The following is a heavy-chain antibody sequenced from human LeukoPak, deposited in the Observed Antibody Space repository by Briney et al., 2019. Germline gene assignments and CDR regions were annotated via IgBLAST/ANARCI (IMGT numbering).Heavy chain of an antibody. J-gene: IGHJ4*02. CDR2: ISYDERST. CDR1: GFTFSNYW. CDR3: AKEGEGVISY. Sequence: GGSLRLSCAASGFTFSNYWMSWVRQAPGKGLEWVAVISYDERSTYDADSVKGRFTISRDNSKNTVYLQMNSLRAEDTAVYYCAKEGEGVISYWGQGTLVTVSS. V-gene: IGHV3-30*18. D-gene: IGHD3-10*01.